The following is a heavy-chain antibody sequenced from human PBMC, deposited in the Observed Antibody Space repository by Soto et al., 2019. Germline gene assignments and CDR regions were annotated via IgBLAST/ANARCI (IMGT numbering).Heavy chain of an antibody. J-gene: IGHJ4*02. V-gene: IGHV4-59*01. CDR2: IYYSEST. CDR1: GGSISSYY. CDR3: ARRYGGNFDY. Sequence: QVQLQESGPGLVKPSETLSLTCTVSGGSISSYYWSWIRQPPGQGLEWIGYIYYSESTNYNPSLKSRVTIAVDTSKNQFSLKLSSVTAEDTAVYYCARRYGGNFDYWGEGTLVTVSS. D-gene: IGHD1-26*01.